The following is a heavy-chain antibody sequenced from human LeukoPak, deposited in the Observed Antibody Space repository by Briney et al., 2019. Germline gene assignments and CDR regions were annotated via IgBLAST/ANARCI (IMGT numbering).Heavy chain of an antibody. J-gene: IGHJ4*02. CDR3: ARSLRIAAAVDY. D-gene: IGHD6-13*01. Sequence: SETLSLTCTVSGGSISSYYWSWIRQLPGKGLEWIGEINHGGSTSYNPSLKSRVTISVDTSKNQFSLKLSSVTAADTAVYYCARSLRIAAAVDYWGQGTLVTVSS. CDR1: GGSISSYY. V-gene: IGHV4-34*01. CDR2: INHGGST.